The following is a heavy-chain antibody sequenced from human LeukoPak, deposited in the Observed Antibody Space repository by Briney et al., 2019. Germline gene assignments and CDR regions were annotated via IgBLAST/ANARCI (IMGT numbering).Heavy chain of an antibody. CDR2: ISYDGSNK. Sequence: GGSLRLSCAASGFTFSSYGMYWVRQAPGKGLEWVAVISYDGSNKYYADSVKGRFTISRDNSKNTLYLQMNSLRAEDTAVYYCAKGDGSGSYYRNWFDPWGQGTLVTVSS. CDR3: AKGDGSGSYYRNWFDP. J-gene: IGHJ5*02. V-gene: IGHV3-30*18. D-gene: IGHD3-10*01. CDR1: GFTFSSYG.